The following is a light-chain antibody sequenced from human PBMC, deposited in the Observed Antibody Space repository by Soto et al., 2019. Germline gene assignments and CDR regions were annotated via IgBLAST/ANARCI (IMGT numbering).Light chain of an antibody. CDR2: AAS. Sequence: IQMTQSPSSLSASVGDRVTITCRASQSISSYLNWYQQKPGKAPKLLIYAASSLQSGVPSRFSGSGSGTDSTLTISSLQPEDFATYYCQQSYSTPRTFGGGTKVDIK. CDR3: QQSYSTPRT. J-gene: IGKJ4*01. V-gene: IGKV1-39*01. CDR1: QSISSY.